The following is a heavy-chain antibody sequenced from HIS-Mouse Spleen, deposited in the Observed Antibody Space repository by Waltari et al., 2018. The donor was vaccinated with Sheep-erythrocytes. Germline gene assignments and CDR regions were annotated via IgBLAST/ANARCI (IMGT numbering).Heavy chain of an antibody. CDR3: ARDTGTDAFDI. D-gene: IGHD1-1*01. CDR2: ISSSSSYI. CDR1: GFTVSLYS. V-gene: IGHV3-21*01. Sequence: EVQLVESGGGLVKPGGSLRLSCAASGFTVSLYSMNWGRQAPGKGLEGVSSISSSSSYIYYADSVKGRFTISRDNAKNSLYLQMNSLRAEDTAVYYCARDTGTDAFDIWGQGTMVTVSS. J-gene: IGHJ3*02.